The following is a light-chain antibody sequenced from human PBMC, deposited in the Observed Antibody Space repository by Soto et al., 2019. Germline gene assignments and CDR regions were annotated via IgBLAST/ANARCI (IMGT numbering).Light chain of an antibody. Sequence: EIVMTQSPGTLSLSPGERATLSCRASQNVNNNFLAWYQQKPDQAPRLLIYGASRSATGIPDRFSGSGSGTDFTLTISRLESEDSAVYSCQQYSSAPLTFGGGTKVEIK. J-gene: IGKJ4*01. CDR2: GAS. CDR1: QNVNNNF. CDR3: QQYSSAPLT. V-gene: IGKV3-20*01.